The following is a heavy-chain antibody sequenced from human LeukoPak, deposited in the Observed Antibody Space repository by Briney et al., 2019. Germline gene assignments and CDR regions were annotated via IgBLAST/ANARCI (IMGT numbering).Heavy chain of an antibody. V-gene: IGHV3-74*01. CDR3: ARAYTTVTTIPVY. Sequence: GGSLRLSCAASGFTFSSYWMQRVREAPGKGVEWVSRINSDGSSTNYADSGKGGVTISRDKDKNTLYMQINRQRAEDTAVYYIARAYTTVTTIPVYWGQGTLVTVSS. D-gene: IGHD4-11*01. CDR1: GFTFSSYW. CDR2: INSDGSST. J-gene: IGHJ4*02.